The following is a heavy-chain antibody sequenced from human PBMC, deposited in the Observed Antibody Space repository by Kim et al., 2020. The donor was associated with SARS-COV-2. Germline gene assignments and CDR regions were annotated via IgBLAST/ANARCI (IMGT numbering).Heavy chain of an antibody. CDR2: IDQSGST. Sequence: SETLSLTCAVYGASFSDYYWTWIRQPPGKGLEWIGEIDQSGSTNYNPSLKSRATISLDMSKNQFSLNLSSVTAADTAVYYCARGTASCTGGNCYPPNWFDPWGQRTLVTVSS. D-gene: IGHD2-15*01. CDR1: GASFSDYY. J-gene: IGHJ5*02. V-gene: IGHV4-34*01. CDR3: ARGTASCTGGNCYPPNWFDP.